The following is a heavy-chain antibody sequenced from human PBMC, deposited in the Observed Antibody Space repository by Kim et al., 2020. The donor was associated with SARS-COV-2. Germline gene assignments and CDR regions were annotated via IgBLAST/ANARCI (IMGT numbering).Heavy chain of an antibody. Sequence: GGSLRLSCAASGFTFSRSWMHWVRQAPWKGLVWVSRINSDGSSTSYADSLKGRFTISRDNAKNTLYLQMNSLRAEDTAVYYCARVGHLGADYWGAQLYYFDYWGEGTLVTVSS. CDR2: INSDGSST. V-gene: IGHV3-74*01. J-gene: IGHJ4*02. CDR3: ARVGHLGADYWGAQLYYFDY. CDR1: GFTFSRSW. D-gene: IGHD7-27*01.